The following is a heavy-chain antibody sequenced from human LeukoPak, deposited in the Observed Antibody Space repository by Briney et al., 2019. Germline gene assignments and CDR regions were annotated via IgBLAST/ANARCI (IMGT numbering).Heavy chain of an antibody. V-gene: IGHV3-30*07. D-gene: IGHD3-10*01. CDR2: ISYDGSNK. CDR3: AGLWFGDLSIDY. CDR1: GFTFSSYA. J-gene: IGHJ4*02. Sequence: PGGSLRLSCAASGFTFSSYAMHWVRQAPGKGLEWVAVISYDGSNKYYADSVKGRFTISRDNSKNTLYLQMNSLRAEDTAVYYCAGLWFGDLSIDYWGQGTLVTASS.